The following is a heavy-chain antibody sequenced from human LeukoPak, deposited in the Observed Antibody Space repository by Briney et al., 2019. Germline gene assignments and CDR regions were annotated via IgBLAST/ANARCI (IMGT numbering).Heavy chain of an antibody. Sequence: GVSLRLSCVSSGFTIGTAWMSWVRQAPGKGLESLGHIKSEGEGATTDYAAPAKGRFATSRDDSKNMIYLQMSSLKIDDTAIYYCIAHFPYFYGFDVWGKGTTVTVSS. J-gene: IGHJ6*04. CDR2: IKSEGEGATT. D-gene: IGHD3-3*02. V-gene: IGHV3-15*01. CDR3: IAHFPYFYGFDV. CDR1: GFTIGTAW.